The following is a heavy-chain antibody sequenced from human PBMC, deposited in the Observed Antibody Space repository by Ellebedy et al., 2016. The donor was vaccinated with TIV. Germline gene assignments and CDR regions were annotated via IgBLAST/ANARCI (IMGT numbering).Heavy chain of an antibody. J-gene: IGHJ4*02. CDR1: GFTFSSYA. D-gene: IGHD3-22*01. V-gene: IGHV3-23*01. CDR3: AKGRGGGSDSSAPRYYVDY. CDR2: ISHTGGRT. Sequence: GESLKISCAASGFTFSSYAMSWVRQAPGKGLEWVSTISHTGGRTYYADSVGGRFTISRDNSKKTLYRQMNSLSAEDTAVYYCAKGRGGGSDSSAPRYYVDYWGLGTLVTVSS.